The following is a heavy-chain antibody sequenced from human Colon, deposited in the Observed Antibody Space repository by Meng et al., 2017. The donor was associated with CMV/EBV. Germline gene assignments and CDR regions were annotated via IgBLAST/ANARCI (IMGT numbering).Heavy chain of an antibody. CDR3: ARAQYTYGYWIFDY. Sequence: QVQLQESGPGLVQPSATLSLSCTVSGGSISINYCSWIRQPAATGLEWIGRIYPRGFPKYKPSLASRVPMSADTSKNQISLKLTSVTAADTAVYYCARAQYTYGYWIFDYWGQGTLVTVSS. D-gene: IGHD5-18*01. V-gene: IGHV4-4*07. CDR2: IYPRGFP. J-gene: IGHJ4*02. CDR1: GGSISINY.